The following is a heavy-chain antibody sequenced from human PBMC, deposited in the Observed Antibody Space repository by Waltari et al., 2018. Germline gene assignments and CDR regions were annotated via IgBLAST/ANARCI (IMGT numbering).Heavy chain of an antibody. CDR1: GFPFSSYA. CDR2: ISGSGGST. Sequence: EVQLLESGGGLVQPGGSLRLSCAASGFPFSSYAMSWVRQAPGKGLEWVSAISGSGGSTYYADSVKGRFTISRDNSKNTLYLQMNSLRAEDTAVYYCAKAYDFLSDAEYWGQGTLVTVSS. D-gene: IGHD3-3*01. V-gene: IGHV3-23*01. CDR3: AKAYDFLSDAEY. J-gene: IGHJ4*02.